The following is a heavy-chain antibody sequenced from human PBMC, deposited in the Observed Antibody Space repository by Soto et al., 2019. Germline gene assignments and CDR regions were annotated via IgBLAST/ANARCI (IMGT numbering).Heavy chain of an antibody. D-gene: IGHD3-10*01. J-gene: IGHJ4*02. CDR3: AKDTAMVRGVKGVDY. CDR2: ISGSGGST. Sequence: GGSLRLSCAASGFTFSSYGMHWVRQAPGKGLEWVSAISGSGGSTYYADSVKGRFTISRDNSKNTLYLQMNSLRAEDTVLYSCAKDTAMVRGVKGVDYWGQGTLVTVSS. CDR1: GFTFSSYG. V-gene: IGHV3-23*01.